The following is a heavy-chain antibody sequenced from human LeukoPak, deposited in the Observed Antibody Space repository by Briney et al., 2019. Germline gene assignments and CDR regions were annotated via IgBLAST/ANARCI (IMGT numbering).Heavy chain of an antibody. CDR3: AKDGGSWQFDY. D-gene: IGHD6-13*01. CDR1: GLTFSSYA. Sequence: GGSLRLSCAASGLTFSSYAMSWVRQAPGKGLEWVSAISGSGGSTYHADSVKGRFTISRDNSKNTLYLQMNSLRAEDTAVYYCAKDGGSWQFDYWGQGTLVTVSS. V-gene: IGHV3-23*01. J-gene: IGHJ4*02. CDR2: ISGSGGST.